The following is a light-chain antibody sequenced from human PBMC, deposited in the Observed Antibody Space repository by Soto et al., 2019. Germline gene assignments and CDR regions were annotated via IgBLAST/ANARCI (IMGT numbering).Light chain of an antibody. V-gene: IGKV3-20*01. Sequence: EIVLTQSPGTLSLSPGERATLSCRASQSVDRSFLAWYQQKPGQAPRLLIYGASNRASGISDRFSGSGSGTDFTLTISRLEPEDFAVYYCQQYHTSSYTFGQGTKLEIK. J-gene: IGKJ2*01. CDR3: QQYHTSSYT. CDR1: QSVDRSF. CDR2: GAS.